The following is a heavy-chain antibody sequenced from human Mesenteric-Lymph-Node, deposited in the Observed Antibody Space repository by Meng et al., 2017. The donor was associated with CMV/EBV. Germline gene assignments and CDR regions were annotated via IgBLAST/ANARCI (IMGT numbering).Heavy chain of an antibody. D-gene: IGHD2-21*01. Sequence: GESLKISCTASGFNLKSYSLNWFRQAPGTGLEWVSSVAASNLETTYADSVKGRFTISRDNAKNSLFLQMNSLRAEDTAMYYCTRDLYYFCGGDCYYFDVWGLGTLVTVSS. CDR3: TRDLYYFCGGDCYYFDV. V-gene: IGHV3-21*06. J-gene: IGHJ4*02. CDR2: VAASNLET. CDR1: GFNLKSYS.